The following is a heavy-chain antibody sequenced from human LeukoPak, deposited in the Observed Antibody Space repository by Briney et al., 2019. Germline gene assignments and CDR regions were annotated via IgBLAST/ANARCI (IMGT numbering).Heavy chain of an antibody. D-gene: IGHD5-12*01. CDR2: MNPNSGNT. V-gene: IGHV1-8*03. CDR3: AREGSGYDSNWFDP. CDR1: GYTFTSYD. Sequence: ASVKVSCKASGYTFTSYDINWVRQATGQGLEWMGWMNPNSGNTGYAQKFQGRVTITRNTSISTAYMELSSLRSEDTAVYYCAREGSGYDSNWFDPWGQGTLVTVSS. J-gene: IGHJ5*02.